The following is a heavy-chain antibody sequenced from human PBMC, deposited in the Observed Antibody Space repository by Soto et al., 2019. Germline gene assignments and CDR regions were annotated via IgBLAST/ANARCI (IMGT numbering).Heavy chain of an antibody. CDR3: AIHSIAARTYFDY. CDR2: ISGSGGST. V-gene: IGHV3-23*01. Sequence: GGSLRLSCAASGFTFSSYAMNWVRQAPGKGLEWVSAISGSGGSTYYADSVKGRFTISRDNSKNTLYLQMNSLRAEDTAVYYCAIHSIAARTYFDYWGQGTLVTVSS. D-gene: IGHD6-6*01. J-gene: IGHJ4*02. CDR1: GFTFSSYA.